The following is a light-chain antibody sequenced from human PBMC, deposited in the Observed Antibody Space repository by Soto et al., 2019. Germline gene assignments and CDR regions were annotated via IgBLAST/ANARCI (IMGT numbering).Light chain of an antibody. V-gene: IGKV3-15*01. Sequence: EIVMTQSPATLSVSPGEGATLSCRASQSVSSNLAWYQQKPGQAPRLLIYGASTRATGIPARFGGSGSGTEFTLTISSLQSEDFAVYYCQQYNNWPWWTFGQGTKVEIK. CDR1: QSVSSN. CDR3: QQYNNWPWWT. J-gene: IGKJ1*01. CDR2: GAS.